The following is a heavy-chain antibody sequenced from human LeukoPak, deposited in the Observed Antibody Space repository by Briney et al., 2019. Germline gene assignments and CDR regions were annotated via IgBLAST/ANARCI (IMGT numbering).Heavy chain of an antibody. D-gene: IGHD3-22*01. CDR2: INPNSGGT. CDR3: ARDRVSSDDYYDSSGPANWFDP. CDR1: GYTFTGYY. J-gene: IGHJ5*02. Sequence: ASVKVSCKASGYTFTGYYMHWVRQAPGQGLEWMGWINPNSGGTNYAQKFQGRVAMTRDTSISTAYMELSRLRSDDTAVYYCARDRVSSDDYYDSSGPANWFDPWGQGTLVTVSS. V-gene: IGHV1-2*02.